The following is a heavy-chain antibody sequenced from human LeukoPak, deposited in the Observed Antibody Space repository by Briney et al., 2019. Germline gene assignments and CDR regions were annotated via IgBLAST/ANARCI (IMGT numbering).Heavy chain of an antibody. CDR1: GFTFSSYA. CDR3: AKIDGYSYGPDAFDI. CDR2: ISGSGGST. Sequence: GGSLRLSCAASGFTFSSYAMSWVRQAPGKGLEWVSAISGSGGSTYYADSVKGWFTISRDNSKNTLYLQMNSLRAEDTAVYYCAKIDGYSYGPDAFDIWGQGTMVTVSS. J-gene: IGHJ3*02. D-gene: IGHD5-18*01. V-gene: IGHV3-23*01.